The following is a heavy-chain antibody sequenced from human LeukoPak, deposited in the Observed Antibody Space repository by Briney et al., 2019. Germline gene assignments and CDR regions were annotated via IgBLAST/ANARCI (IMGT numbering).Heavy chain of an antibody. V-gene: IGHV3-23*01. D-gene: IGHD1-26*01. CDR1: EFTFSSYA. Sequence: PGGSLRLSCAASEFTFSSYAMSWGRQAPGRGLEWGSSITSSGDRTYYADSVQGRFTISRDNSKNTLYLQRRSLRAEDGAVYHCARDSGSYLQPSDYWGQGTLVTVSS. CDR3: ARDSGSYLQPSDY. CDR2: ITSSGDRT. J-gene: IGHJ4*02.